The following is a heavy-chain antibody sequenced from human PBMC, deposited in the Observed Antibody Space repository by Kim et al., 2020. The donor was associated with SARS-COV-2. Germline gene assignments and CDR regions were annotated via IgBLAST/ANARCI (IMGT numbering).Heavy chain of an antibody. CDR3: ARRSLGYYDSSGPQAAFDI. D-gene: IGHD3-22*01. J-gene: IGHJ3*02. V-gene: IGHV4-59*01. Sequence: SETLSLTCTVSGGSISSYYWSWIRQPPGKGLEWIGYIYYSGSTNYNPSLKSRVTISVDTSKNQFSLKLSSVTAADTAVYYCARRSLGYYDSSGPQAAFDIWVPGTMVTVSS. CDR1: GGSISSYY. CDR2: IYYSGST.